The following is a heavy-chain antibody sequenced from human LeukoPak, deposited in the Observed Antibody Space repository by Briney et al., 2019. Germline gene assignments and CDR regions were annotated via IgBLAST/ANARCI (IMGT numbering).Heavy chain of an antibody. D-gene: IGHD1-1*01. Sequence: GGSLRLSCAASGFTFSSYSMNWVRQAPGKGLEWVSTIWTASDTYYPGSVEGRFTLSRDNAKNSFYLQMNSLTAGDTAVYYCARGPPRGKYYYMDVWGKGTTVTVSS. J-gene: IGHJ6*03. CDR3: ARGPPRGKYYYMDV. CDR2: IWTASDT. V-gene: IGHV3-13*01. CDR1: GFTFSSYS.